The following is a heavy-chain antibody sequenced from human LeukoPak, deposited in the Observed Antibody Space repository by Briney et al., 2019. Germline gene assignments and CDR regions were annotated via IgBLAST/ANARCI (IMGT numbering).Heavy chain of an antibody. Sequence: PSETLSLTCTVSGDSISNYYWSWIRQSPGKELEGIGYMYNRGSTIYNPSLKSRVTISTDTSKNQFSLRLTSVTAADTAVYYCARAEKAVTGTLDYWGQGTLITVSS. CDR3: ARAEKAVTGTLDY. CDR1: GDSISNYY. CDR2: MYNRGST. D-gene: IGHD6-19*01. V-gene: IGHV4-59*01. J-gene: IGHJ4*02.